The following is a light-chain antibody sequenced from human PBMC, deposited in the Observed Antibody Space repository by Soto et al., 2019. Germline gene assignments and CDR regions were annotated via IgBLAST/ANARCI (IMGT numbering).Light chain of an antibody. CDR1: QSVSSSY. J-gene: IGKJ1*01. Sequence: EIVLTQSPGTLSLSPGERATLSCRASQSVSSSYLAWYQQKPGQAPRLLIYGASSRATGIPDRFSGSGSGTDFTLTISRLEPEDFAVYYCDQYGSSSWTFGQGTKVEIK. V-gene: IGKV3-20*01. CDR2: GAS. CDR3: DQYGSSSWT.